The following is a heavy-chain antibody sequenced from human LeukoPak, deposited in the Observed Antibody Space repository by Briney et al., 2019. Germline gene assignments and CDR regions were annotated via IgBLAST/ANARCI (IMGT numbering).Heavy chain of an antibody. CDR1: GFTFSSYA. CDR2: IYSGGST. V-gene: IGHV3-66*01. J-gene: IGHJ4*02. Sequence: GGSLRLSCEASGFTFSSYAMSWVRQAPGKGLEWVSVIYSGGSTYYADSVKGRFTISRDNSKNTLYLQMNSLRAEDTAVYYCARDLSFDYWGQGTLVTVSS. CDR3: ARDLSFDY.